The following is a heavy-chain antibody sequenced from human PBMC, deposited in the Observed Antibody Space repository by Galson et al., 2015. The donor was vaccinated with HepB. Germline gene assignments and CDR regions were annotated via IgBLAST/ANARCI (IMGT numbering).Heavy chain of an antibody. CDR3: ARGSAASFGGVIVNDAFDI. D-gene: IGHD3-16*02. Sequence: TLSLTCAVSGGSISSGGYSWSWIRQPPGKGLEWIGYIYYSGSTYYNPSLKSRVTISVDTSKNQLSLKLTSVTAADTAVYHCARGSAASFGGVIVNDAFDIWGQGTMVTVSS. J-gene: IGHJ3*02. CDR2: IYYSGST. V-gene: IGHV4-30-4*07. CDR1: GGSISSGGYS.